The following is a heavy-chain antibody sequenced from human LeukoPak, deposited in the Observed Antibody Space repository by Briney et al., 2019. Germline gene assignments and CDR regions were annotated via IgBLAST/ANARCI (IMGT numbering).Heavy chain of an antibody. CDR1: GGSISSGSYY. D-gene: IGHD2-15*01. J-gene: IGHJ4*02. V-gene: IGHV4-61*02. Sequence: PSQTLSLTCTVSGGSISSGSYYWSWIRQPAGKGLEWIGRIYTSGSTNYNPSLKSRVTISLDTSKNQFSLKLSSVTAADTAVYYCARDHRCSGGSCYYVGDYWGQGTLVTVSS. CDR2: IYTSGST. CDR3: ARDHRCSGGSCYYVGDY.